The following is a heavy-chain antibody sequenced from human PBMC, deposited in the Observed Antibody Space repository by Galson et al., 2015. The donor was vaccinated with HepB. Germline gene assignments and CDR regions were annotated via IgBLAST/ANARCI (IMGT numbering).Heavy chain of an antibody. D-gene: IGHD6-19*01. CDR1: GFTFSSYT. CDR3: ARGYSSGRYGGAFDI. V-gene: IGHV1-69*06. Sequence: SVKVSCKASGFTFSSYTISWVRQAPGQGLEWMGGIITIFGTANYAQKFQGRVTITADKSTSTPYMELSSLRSEDTAVYYCARGYSSGRYGGAFDIWGQGTMVTVSS. CDR2: IITIFGTA. J-gene: IGHJ3*02.